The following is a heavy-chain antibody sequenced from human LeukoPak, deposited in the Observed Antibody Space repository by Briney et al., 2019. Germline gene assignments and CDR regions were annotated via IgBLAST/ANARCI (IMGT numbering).Heavy chain of an antibody. J-gene: IGHJ4*02. CDR1: GYTFTSNY. CDR3: ARTYYYDSSGYYYLRDY. Sequence: ASVTVSCKAFGYTFTSNYMHWVRQAPGQGPEWMGVISHSGGSKTYAQKFQGRVTLTSDKATSTVHMELSRLRSEDTAVYYCARTYYYDSSGYYYLRDYWGQGTLVTVSS. CDR2: ISHSGGSK. V-gene: IGHV1-46*01. D-gene: IGHD3-22*01.